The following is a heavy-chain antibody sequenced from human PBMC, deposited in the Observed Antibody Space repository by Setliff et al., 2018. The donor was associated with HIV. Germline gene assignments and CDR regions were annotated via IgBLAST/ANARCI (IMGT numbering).Heavy chain of an antibody. D-gene: IGHD5-18*01. CDR3: ARVVDTALVKDY. V-gene: IGHV1-8*03. CDR2: MNPNSGET. CDR1: GYTFTSYD. J-gene: IGHJ4*02. Sequence: GASVKVSCKASGYTFTSYDINWVRQATGQGLEWMGWMNPNSGETGHAQKFQGRVTITRNTSISTAYMELNSLRAEDTAVYYCARVVDTALVKDYWGQGTLVTVSS.